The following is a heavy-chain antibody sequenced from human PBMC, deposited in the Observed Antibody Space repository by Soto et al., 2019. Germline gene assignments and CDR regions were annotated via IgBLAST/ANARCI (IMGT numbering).Heavy chain of an antibody. D-gene: IGHD3-22*01. J-gene: IGHJ6*02. Sequence: KRTETLSVTCTVFSGSISSTSYYWAWIRQPPGKGLEWIGAIYYDGTTYYTESLKSRVSISVDTSKNQFSLKLNSVAAADTAVYFCARQGRNTKIVLVKHYAADFWGQGTAVTVSS. CDR1: SGSISSTSYY. CDR3: ARQGRNTKIVLVKHYAADF. CDR2: IYYDGTT. V-gene: IGHV4-39*01.